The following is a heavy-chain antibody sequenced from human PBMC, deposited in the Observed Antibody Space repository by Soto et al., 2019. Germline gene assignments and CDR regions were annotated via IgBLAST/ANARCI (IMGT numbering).Heavy chain of an antibody. J-gene: IGHJ6*02. CDR1: GFTFSSYG. D-gene: IGHD2-2*01. CDR2: ISYDGSNK. Sequence: PGGSLRLSCAASGFTFSSYGMHWVRQSPGKGLEWVAVISYDGSNKYYADSVKGRFTISRDNSKNTLYLQMNSLRAEDTAVYYCAKDLVKSNIPNIVVVPAAMHYYYGMDVWGQGTTVTVSS. V-gene: IGHV3-30*18. CDR3: AKDLVKSNIPNIVVVPAAMHYYYGMDV.